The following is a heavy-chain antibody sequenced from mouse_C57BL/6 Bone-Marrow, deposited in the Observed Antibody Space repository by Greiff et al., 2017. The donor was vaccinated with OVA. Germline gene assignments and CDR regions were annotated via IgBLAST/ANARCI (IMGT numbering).Heavy chain of an antibody. CDR2: IYPGDGDT. V-gene: IGHV1-82*01. CDR3: ARSGDYDVDY. J-gene: IGHJ2*01. Sequence: VKLLESGPELVKPGALVKISCKASGYAFSSSWMNWVKQRPGKGLEWIGRIYPGDGDTNYNGKFKGKATLTADKSSSTAYMQLSSLTSEDSAVYFCARSGDYDVDYWVQGTTLTVTS. CDR1: GYAFSSSW. D-gene: IGHD2-4*01.